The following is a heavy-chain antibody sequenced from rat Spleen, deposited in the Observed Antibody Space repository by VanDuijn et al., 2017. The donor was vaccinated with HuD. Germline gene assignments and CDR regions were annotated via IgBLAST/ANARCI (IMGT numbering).Heavy chain of an antibody. J-gene: IGHJ2*01. Sequence: EVQLVESGGGLVQPGRSLTLSCVASGFTFNKYWMTWIRQAPGKGLEWVASISYGDSSGHSSTYYRDSVKGRFTISRDNEKSTLSLQMDSLRSEDTATYYCARRHYGYTDYFDYWGQGVMVTVSS. D-gene: IGHD1-6*01. CDR2: ISYGDSSGHSST. V-gene: IGHV5-31*01. CDR3: ARRHYGYTDYFDY. CDR1: GFTFNKYW.